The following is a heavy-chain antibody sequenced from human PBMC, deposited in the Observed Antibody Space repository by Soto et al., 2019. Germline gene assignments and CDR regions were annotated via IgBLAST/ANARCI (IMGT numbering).Heavy chain of an antibody. D-gene: IGHD6-25*01. V-gene: IGHV3-11*06. J-gene: IGHJ4*02. CDR2: ISSSSSYT. Sequence: GGSLRLSCAASGFTFSDYYMSWIRQAPGKGLEWVSYISSSSSYTNYADSVKGRFTISRDNAKNSLYLQMNSLRAEYTAVYDCASSRYSSAFDYWRQGTLVTVSS. CDR1: GFTFSDYY. CDR3: ASSRYSSAFDY.